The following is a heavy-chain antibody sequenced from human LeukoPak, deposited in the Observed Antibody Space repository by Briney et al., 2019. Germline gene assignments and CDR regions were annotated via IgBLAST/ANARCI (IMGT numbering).Heavy chain of an antibody. J-gene: IGHJ5*02. V-gene: IGHV4-38-2*02. D-gene: IGHD6-19*01. CDR1: GYSISSGYY. CDR2: IYHSGTT. Sequence: SQTLSLTCTVSGYSISSGYYWGWIRQSPGKGLEWIGYIYHSGTTNYNPSLKSRLSLSIDTSKNQFSLRLRSVTAADTAVYYCAKRLAFNWFDPWGQGILVTVSS. CDR3: AKRLAFNWFDP.